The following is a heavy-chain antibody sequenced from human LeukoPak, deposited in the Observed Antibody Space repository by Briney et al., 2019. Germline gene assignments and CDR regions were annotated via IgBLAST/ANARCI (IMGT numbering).Heavy chain of an antibody. Sequence: GGSLRLSCEASGFSFSTNAVSWVRQAPGKGLEWVSSIRGSGETTYYIESVKGRFTISRDSSTTTVYLQMSNLRAEDTDVYYCAALKSPWVRLPPRFDYWGQGTLVTVSS. CDR1: GFSFSTNA. V-gene: IGHV3-23*01. CDR3: AALKSPWVRLPPRFDY. CDR2: IRGSGETT. J-gene: IGHJ4*02. D-gene: IGHD4-17*01.